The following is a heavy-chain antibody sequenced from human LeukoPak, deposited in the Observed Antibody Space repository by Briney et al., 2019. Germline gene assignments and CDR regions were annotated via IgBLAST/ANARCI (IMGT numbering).Heavy chain of an antibody. CDR2: ISSSSSYI. CDR1: GFTFSSYS. V-gene: IGHV3-21*01. J-gene: IGHJ5*02. Sequence: PGGSLRLSCAASGFTFSSYSMDWVRQAPGEGLEWVSSISSSSSYIYYADSVKGRFTISRDNAKNSLYLQMNSLRAEDTAVYYCARSGSRHFPEAWGQGTLVTVSS. CDR3: ARSGSRHFPEA. D-gene: IGHD1-1*01.